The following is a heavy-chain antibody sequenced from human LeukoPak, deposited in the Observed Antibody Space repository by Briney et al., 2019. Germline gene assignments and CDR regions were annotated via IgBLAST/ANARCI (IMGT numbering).Heavy chain of an antibody. CDR1: GGSISSSSHY. CDR3: ARGARGYYFHFDY. Sequence: SETLSLTCTVSGGSISSSSHYWGWIRQPPGKGLEWIGSIYYSGSTYYNPSLKSRVTISVDTSKNQFSLKLSSVTAADTAVYYCARGARGYYFHFDYWGQGTLVTVSS. CDR2: IYYSGST. V-gene: IGHV4-39*07. D-gene: IGHD3-3*01. J-gene: IGHJ4*02.